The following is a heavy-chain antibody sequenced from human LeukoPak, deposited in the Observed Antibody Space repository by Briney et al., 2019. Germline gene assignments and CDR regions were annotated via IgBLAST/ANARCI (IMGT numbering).Heavy chain of an antibody. CDR3: AKDNEDGTLWYFDL. CDR1: GFTFDDYA. V-gene: IGHV3-9*01. D-gene: IGHD6-13*01. Sequence: PGRSLRLSCAASGFTFDDYAMHWVRQAPGRGREWVSGIRWNSGSIGYAESVKGRFNISRDNAKNCLYLQMNSLRTEDTALYYGAKDNEDGTLWYFDLWGRGTLVTVSS. J-gene: IGHJ2*01. CDR2: IRWNSGSI.